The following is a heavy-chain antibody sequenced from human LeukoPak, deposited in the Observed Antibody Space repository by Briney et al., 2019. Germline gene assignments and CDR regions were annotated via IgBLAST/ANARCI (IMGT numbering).Heavy chain of an antibody. CDR1: GDSVSTASNA. CDR2: TYYRSKWNN. D-gene: IGHD6-19*01. Sequence: SQTLSLTCAISGDSVSTASNAWYWIRQSPSRGLEWLGRTYYRSKWNNDYAVSVKSRIAINPDTSKNQFSLQLNSVTPEDTAVYYCAREPSSVTGMLFDYWGQGTLVTVSS. V-gene: IGHV6-1*01. CDR3: AREPSSVTGMLFDY. J-gene: IGHJ4*02.